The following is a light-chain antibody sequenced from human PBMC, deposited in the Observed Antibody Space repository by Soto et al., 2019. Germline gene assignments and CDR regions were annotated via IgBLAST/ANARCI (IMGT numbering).Light chain of an antibody. Sequence: EIVLTQPPGTLSLSPGERATLSCRASQSVSSSYLAWYQQKPGQAPRLLIYGASSRATGIPDRFSGSGSGTDFTLTISRLGPEDFAVYYCQQYGSSPQTFGQGTKVDI. CDR3: QQYGSSPQT. CDR2: GAS. J-gene: IGKJ1*01. CDR1: QSVSSSY. V-gene: IGKV3-20*01.